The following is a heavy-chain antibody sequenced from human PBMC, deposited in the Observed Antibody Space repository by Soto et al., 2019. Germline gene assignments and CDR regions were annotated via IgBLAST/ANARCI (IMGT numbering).Heavy chain of an antibody. CDR2: IHPNGGGT. Sequence: QVQLVQSGAEVKKPGASVKVSCNASGYSFTNYYMHWVRQAPGQGLEYMGVIHPNGGGTSYAQKFQGRVTMTSDTSTSIVYMELRSLRSDDTAVYYCTTTFISSQDGFDLGGEGTLVTVSS. CDR1: GYSFTNYY. V-gene: IGHV1-46*03. J-gene: IGHJ4*02. CDR3: TTTFISSQDGFDL. D-gene: IGHD6-13*01.